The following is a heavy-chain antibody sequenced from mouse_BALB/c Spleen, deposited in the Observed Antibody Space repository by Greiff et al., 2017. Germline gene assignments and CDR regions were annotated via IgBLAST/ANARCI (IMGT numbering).Heavy chain of an antibody. Sequence: QVQLQQSGAELVRPGTSVKVSCKASGYAFTNYLIEWVKQRPGQGLVWIGVINPGSGGTNYNEKFKGKATLTADKSSSTAYMQLSSLTSDDSAVYFCARGDYGNYYAMDYWGQGTSVTVSS. J-gene: IGHJ4*01. CDR3: ARGDYGNYYAMDY. V-gene: IGHV1-54*03. D-gene: IGHD2-1*01. CDR2: INPGSGGT. CDR1: GYAFTNYL.